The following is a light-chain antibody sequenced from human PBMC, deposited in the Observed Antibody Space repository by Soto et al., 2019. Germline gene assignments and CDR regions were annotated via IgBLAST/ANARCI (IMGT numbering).Light chain of an antibody. CDR1: SNNVGDYKS. CDR2: DVS. Sequence: QSALTQPRSVSGSPGQSVTLSCTGTSNNVGDYKSVSWYQQHPGEAPKVMIYDVSKRPSGVPDRFSGSKSGKTASMTISGLQAEDEADYYCCSYAGSYVFGTGTKLTVL. CDR3: CSYAGSYV. J-gene: IGLJ1*01. V-gene: IGLV2-11*01.